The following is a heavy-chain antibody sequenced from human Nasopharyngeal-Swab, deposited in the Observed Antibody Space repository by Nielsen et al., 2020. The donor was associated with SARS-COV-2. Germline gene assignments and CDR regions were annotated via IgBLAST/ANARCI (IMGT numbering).Heavy chain of an antibody. V-gene: IGHV3-7*05. CDR3: AKGGWYGY. CDR2: IKQDGSEK. J-gene: IGHJ4*02. CDR1: GFTFSSYW. D-gene: IGHD6-19*01. Sequence: GESLKISCAASGFTFSSYWMSWVRQAPGKGLEWVANIKQDGSEKYYVDSVKGRFTISRDNAKNSLYLQMNSLRAEDTAVYYCAKGGWYGYWGQGTLVTVSS.